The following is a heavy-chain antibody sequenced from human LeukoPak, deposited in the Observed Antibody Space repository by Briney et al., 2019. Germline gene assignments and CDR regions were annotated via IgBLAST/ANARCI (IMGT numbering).Heavy chain of an antibody. Sequence: SQTLSLTCAISGDSVSSNSAAWNWIRQSPSRGLEWLGRTYYRSKWYNDYAVSVKSRITINPDTSKNQFSLQLNSVTPEDTAVYYCARDITVYYYGSGSYNLNFDYWGQGTLVTVSS. CDR1: GDSVSSNSAA. J-gene: IGHJ4*02. V-gene: IGHV6-1*01. CDR3: ARDITVYYYGSGSYNLNFDY. D-gene: IGHD3-10*01. CDR2: TYYRSKWYN.